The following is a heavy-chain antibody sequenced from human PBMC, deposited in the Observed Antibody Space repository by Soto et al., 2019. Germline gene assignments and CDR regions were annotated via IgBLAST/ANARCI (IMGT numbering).Heavy chain of an antibody. V-gene: IGHV2-5*02. CDR1: GFSLSTSGVG. CDR2: IYWDDDK. CDR3: AHSLIPNWGSRGAFDY. D-gene: IGHD7-27*01. J-gene: IGHJ4*02. Sequence: QITLKESGPTLVKPTQTLTLTCTFSGFSLSTSGVGVGWIRQPPGKALEWLALIYWDDDKRYSPSLKSRLTITKDTYKNQVVLTMTNMDPVDTATYYCAHSLIPNWGSRGAFDYWGQGTLVTVSS.